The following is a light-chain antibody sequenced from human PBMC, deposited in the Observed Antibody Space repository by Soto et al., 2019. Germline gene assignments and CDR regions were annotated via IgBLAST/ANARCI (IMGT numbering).Light chain of an antibody. V-gene: IGLV2-14*01. J-gene: IGLJ1*01. CDR1: SSDVGGYNY. Sequence: QSVLTQPASVSGSPGQSITISCTGTSSDVGGYNYVSWYQQHPGKAPKLMNYDVSNRPSGVSDRFSGSKSGNTASLTISGLQAEDEADYYCSSYINSRNYVFGTGTKLTVL. CDR2: DVS. CDR3: SSYINSRNYV.